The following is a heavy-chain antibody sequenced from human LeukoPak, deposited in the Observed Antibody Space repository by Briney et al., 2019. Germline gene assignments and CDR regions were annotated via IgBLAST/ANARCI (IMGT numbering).Heavy chain of an antibody. CDR3: ARSNFWSGNNWFDP. CDR2: IIPILGIA. Sequence: ASVTVSCKASGGTFSSYAISWVRQAPGQGLEWMGRIIPILGIANYAQKFQGRVTITADKSTSTAYMELSSLRSEDTAVYYCARSNFWSGNNWFDPWGQGTLVTVSS. J-gene: IGHJ5*02. V-gene: IGHV1-69*04. CDR1: GGTFSSYA. D-gene: IGHD3-3*01.